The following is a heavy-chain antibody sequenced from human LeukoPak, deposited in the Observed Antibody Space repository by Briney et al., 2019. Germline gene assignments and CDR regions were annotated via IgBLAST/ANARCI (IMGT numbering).Heavy chain of an antibody. D-gene: IGHD6-13*01. J-gene: IGHJ6*02. CDR3: ARARRLGSSSPMDV. Sequence: ASVKVSCKASGYTFTSYGISWVRQAPGQGLEWMGRISAYNGNTNYAQKLKGRVTMTTDTSTSTAYMELRSLRSDDTAVYYCARARRLGSSSPMDVWGQGNTVTVSS. CDR2: ISAYNGNT. CDR1: GYTFTSYG. V-gene: IGHV1-18*01.